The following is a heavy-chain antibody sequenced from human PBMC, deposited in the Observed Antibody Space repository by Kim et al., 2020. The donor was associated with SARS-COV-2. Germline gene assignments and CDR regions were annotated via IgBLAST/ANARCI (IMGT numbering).Heavy chain of an antibody. CDR1: GFIFSDYG. CDR2: IYNDGSKQ. CDR3: ARDLRRGSQDY. Sequence: GGSLRLSCGASGFIFSDYGMHWVRQAPGKGLEWVAVIYNDGSKQYYADSVKGRFSISRDSSKNTAWLQMNSLRVEDSAVYYCARDLRRGSQDYWGQGTLV. J-gene: IGHJ4*02. V-gene: IGHV3-33*01. D-gene: IGHD1-1*01.